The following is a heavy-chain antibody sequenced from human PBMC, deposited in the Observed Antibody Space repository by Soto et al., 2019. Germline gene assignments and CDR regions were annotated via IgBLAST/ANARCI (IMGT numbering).Heavy chain of an antibody. CDR1: GGSFNSYY. V-gene: IGHV4-34*01. J-gene: IGHJ4*02. Sequence: PSENPSLTCPFYGGSFNSYYWSRVRPPPAKGLEWIGEINHVGTTNYNPAPQSRVTTSVDTSKNHLSLNLTSVTAADTAVYYCARGRRWGQSVKGLDYWGQGTLVTVSS. D-gene: IGHD3-16*01. CDR3: ARGRRWGQSVKGLDY. CDR2: INHVGTT.